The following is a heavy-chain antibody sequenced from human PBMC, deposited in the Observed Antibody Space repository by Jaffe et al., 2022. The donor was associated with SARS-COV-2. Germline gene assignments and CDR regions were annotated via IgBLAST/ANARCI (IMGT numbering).Heavy chain of an antibody. V-gene: IGHV2-5*02. D-gene: IGHD3-3*01. CDR1: GFSLSTSGVG. CDR3: AHSRYYDFWSGYYLSDSSWFDP. CDR2: IYWDDDK. J-gene: IGHJ5*02. Sequence: QITLKESGPTLVKPTQTLTLTCTFSGFSLSTSGVGVGWIRQPPGKALEWLALIYWDDDKRYSPSLKSRLTITKDTSKNQVVLTMTNMDPVDTATYYCAHSRYYDFWSGYYLSDSSWFDPWGQGTLVTVSS.